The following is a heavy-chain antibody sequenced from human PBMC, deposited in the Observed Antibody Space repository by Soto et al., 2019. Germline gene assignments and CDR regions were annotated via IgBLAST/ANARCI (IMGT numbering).Heavy chain of an antibody. CDR3: AKDLGYCSGGSCYYFDS. CDR1: GFTFSSYA. V-gene: IGHV3-23*01. D-gene: IGHD2-15*01. CDR2: ISGSGGST. Sequence: EVQLLESGGGLVQPGGSLRLSCAASGFTFSSYAMSWVRQAPGKGLEWVSAISGSGGSTYYADSVKGRLTISRDNSKNTLYLQLNSLRAEDTAVYYCAKDLGYCSGGSCYYFDSWVQGTLVTVSS. J-gene: IGHJ4*02.